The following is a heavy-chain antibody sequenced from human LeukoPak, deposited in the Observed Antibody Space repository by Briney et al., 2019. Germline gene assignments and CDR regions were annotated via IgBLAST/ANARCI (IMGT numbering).Heavy chain of an antibody. Sequence: ASVKVSCKASGYTFTGYYIHWVRLAPGQGLEWMGWINPNSGGTNYAQKFQGRVTMTRDTSISTAYMELSRLRSDDTAVYYCARSHGGITIRNWFDPWGQGTLVTVSS. CDR1: GYTFTGYY. D-gene: IGHD3-3*01. CDR3: ARSHGGITIRNWFDP. CDR2: INPNSGGT. V-gene: IGHV1-2*02. J-gene: IGHJ5*02.